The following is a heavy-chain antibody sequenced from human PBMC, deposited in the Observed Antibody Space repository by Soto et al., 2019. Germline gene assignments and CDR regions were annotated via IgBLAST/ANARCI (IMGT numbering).Heavy chain of an antibody. V-gene: IGHV6-1*01. CDR3: RTALSESYDS. Sequence: SQTLSLTCDISGDSVSRKAAAWNWIRRSPTRYLEGLGRTYYTSKWSTDYAVAVKSRITTNPDTTKKQFSLQVISVTPEDTAVYYCRTALSESYDSWGQGTLVTVSS. J-gene: IGHJ5*01. CDR1: GDSVSRKAAA. D-gene: IGHD1-26*01. CDR2: TYYTSKWST.